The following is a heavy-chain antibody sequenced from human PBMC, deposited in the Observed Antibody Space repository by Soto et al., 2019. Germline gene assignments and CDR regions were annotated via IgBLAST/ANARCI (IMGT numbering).Heavy chain of an antibody. V-gene: IGHV1-8*03. D-gene: IGHD6-13*01. J-gene: IGHJ4*02. Sequence: ASVKVSCKASGYTFTSYGISWVRQAPGQGLEWMGWMNPNIGNTDYAQKFQGRVTITTNASMSTAYMELSSLRSEDTAVYYCAIADWGIAAAGTRRGYFDYWGQGTLVTVSS. CDR1: GYTFTSYG. CDR2: MNPNIGNT. CDR3: AIADWGIAAAGTRRGYFDY.